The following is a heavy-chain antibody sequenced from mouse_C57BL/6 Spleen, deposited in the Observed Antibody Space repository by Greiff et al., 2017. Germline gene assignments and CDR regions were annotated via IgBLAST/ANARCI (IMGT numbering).Heavy chain of an antibody. Sequence: QVQLQQPGAELVKPGASVKLSCKASGYTFTSYWMHWVKQRPGRGLEWIGRIDPNSGGTKYNEKFKSKATLTVDKPSSTAYMQLSSLTSEDSAVYYCARGVTTVVATFHYFDYWGQGTTLTVSS. CDR2: IDPNSGGT. CDR3: ARGVTTVVATFHYFDY. D-gene: IGHD1-1*01. J-gene: IGHJ2*01. CDR1: GYTFTSYW. V-gene: IGHV1-72*01.